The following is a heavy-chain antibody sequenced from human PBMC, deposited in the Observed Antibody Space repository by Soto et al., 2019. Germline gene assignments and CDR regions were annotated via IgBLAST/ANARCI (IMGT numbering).Heavy chain of an antibody. CDR1: GYTFTSYG. D-gene: IGHD3-3*01. CDR3: ARDEKYYDFWSGYEGYFDY. CDR2: ISAYNGNT. Sequence: ASVKVSCKASGYTFTSYGISWVRQAPGQGLDWMGWISAYNGNTNYAQKLQGRVTMTTDTSTSTAYMELRSLRSDDTAVYYCARDEKYYDFWSGYEGYFDYWGQGTLVTVSS. V-gene: IGHV1-18*01. J-gene: IGHJ4*02.